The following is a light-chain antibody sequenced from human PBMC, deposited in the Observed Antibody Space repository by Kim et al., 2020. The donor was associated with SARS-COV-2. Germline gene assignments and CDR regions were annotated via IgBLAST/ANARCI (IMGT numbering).Light chain of an antibody. CDR1: DSNIAYNS. Sequence: QSVLNQPASVSGAPGQGITISCSGTDSNIAYNSVFWYQQLPRMAPKLLIHTTNQRPSGVPGRFSGSKSGALASLAISGLRSEDEADYYCASWDDSLGGRVFGGGTKVTVL. CDR3: ASWDDSLGGRV. V-gene: IGLV1-47*02. J-gene: IGLJ3*02. CDR2: TTN.